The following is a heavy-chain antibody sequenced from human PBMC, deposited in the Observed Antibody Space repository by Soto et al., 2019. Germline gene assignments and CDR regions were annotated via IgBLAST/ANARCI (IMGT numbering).Heavy chain of an antibody. Sequence: EVQLVESGGGLVQPGGSLRLSCAASGFTFSSYSMNWVRQAPGKGLEWVSYISSSSSTIYYADSVKGRFTISRDNAKNSLYLQMNSLRAEDTAVYYCARGDCSGGSCYDADAFDTWGQGTMVTVSS. V-gene: IGHV3-48*01. J-gene: IGHJ3*02. CDR2: ISSSSSTI. D-gene: IGHD2-15*01. CDR1: GFTFSSYS. CDR3: ARGDCSGGSCYDADAFDT.